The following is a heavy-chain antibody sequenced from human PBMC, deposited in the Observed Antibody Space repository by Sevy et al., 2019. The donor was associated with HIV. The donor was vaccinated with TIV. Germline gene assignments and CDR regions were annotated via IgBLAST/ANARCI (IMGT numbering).Heavy chain of an antibody. J-gene: IGHJ4*02. CDR3: ARDHNFILDY. Sequence: QSQTLSLTCAISGDTVSGDSAAWNWIRQSPARGLEWLGRAYYRSTWHKDYATSLNSRMTINPDTSKNQFSLQLNSVTPDDTAVYFCARDHNFILDYWGQGILVTVSS. D-gene: IGHD1-20*01. V-gene: IGHV6-1*01. CDR2: AYYRSTWHK. CDR1: GDTVSGDSAA.